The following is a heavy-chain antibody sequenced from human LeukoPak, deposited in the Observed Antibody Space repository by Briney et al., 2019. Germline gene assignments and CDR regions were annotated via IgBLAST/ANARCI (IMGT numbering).Heavy chain of an antibody. V-gene: IGHV1-2*02. CDR2: INPHAGGT. CDR1: GCTFTGYY. J-gene: IGHJ3*02. CDR3: ARPPVTTDAFGI. D-gene: IGHD4-17*01. Sequence: ASVKVSCKASGCTFTGYYMHWVRHPHGQRLELTVWINPHAGGTNYAQMLQGRVTMTMDTSLSTPYNALSRLICEGTAAYYYARPPVTTDAFGIWGQATMVTVSS.